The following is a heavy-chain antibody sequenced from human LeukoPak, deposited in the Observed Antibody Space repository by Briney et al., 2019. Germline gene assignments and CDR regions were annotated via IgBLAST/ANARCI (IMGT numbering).Heavy chain of an antibody. V-gene: IGHV6-1*01. J-gene: IGHJ4*02. CDR1: GDSVSSNSAV. CDR3: ASMLLGGSGWYDY. Sequence: SQTLSLTCAISGDSVSSNSAVWNWIRQSPSRGLEWLGRTYYKSKWSSDFAISVKSRIAINPDTSKNQFSLHLNSVTPEDTAVYYCASMLLGGSGWYDYWGQGTLVTVSS. D-gene: IGHD6-19*01. CDR2: TYYKSKWSS.